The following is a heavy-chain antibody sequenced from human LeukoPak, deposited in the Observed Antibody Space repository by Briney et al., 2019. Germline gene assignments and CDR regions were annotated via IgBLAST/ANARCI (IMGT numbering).Heavy chain of an antibody. D-gene: IGHD6-13*01. CDR1: GFTFSSYA. V-gene: IGHV3-23*01. Sequence: QPGGSLRLSCAASGFTFSSYALSWDRQAPGKGLEWVSGISENGGTTFYADSVKGRFTITRDNSKNTLYVQMNSLRGEDTAVYYCAKDYGPKQLVFFDSWGQGTLVTVSS. CDR2: ISENGGTT. J-gene: IGHJ4*02. CDR3: AKDYGPKQLVFFDS.